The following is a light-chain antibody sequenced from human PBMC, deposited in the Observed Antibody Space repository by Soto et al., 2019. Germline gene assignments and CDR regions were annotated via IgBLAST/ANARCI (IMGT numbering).Light chain of an antibody. CDR1: RGHSSYA. V-gene: IGLV4-69*01. Sequence: QSVLTQSPSASASLGASVKLTCTRSRGHSSYAIAWHQQQPEKGPRYLMKLNNDGSHSKGDGIPDRFSGSSSGAERYLTISSLQSEDEADYYCQTWGNGVRVFGGGTKLTVL. CDR2: LNNDGSH. CDR3: QTWGNGVRV. J-gene: IGLJ3*02.